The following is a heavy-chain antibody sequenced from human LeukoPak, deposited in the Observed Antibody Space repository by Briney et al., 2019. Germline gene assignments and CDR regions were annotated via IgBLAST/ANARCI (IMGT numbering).Heavy chain of an antibody. D-gene: IGHD3-10*01. V-gene: IGHV3-21*01. CDR2: ITSSSSYT. Sequence: GGSLRLSCAASGFTFSSYAMSWVRQAPGKGLEWVSSITSSSSYTFYADSVKGRSTISRDNAKNSLYLQMNSLRAEDTAVYYCAKVEESITMVRGVLPHNWFDPWGQGTLVTVSS. J-gene: IGHJ5*02. CDR3: AKVEESITMVRGVLPHNWFDP. CDR1: GFTFSSYA.